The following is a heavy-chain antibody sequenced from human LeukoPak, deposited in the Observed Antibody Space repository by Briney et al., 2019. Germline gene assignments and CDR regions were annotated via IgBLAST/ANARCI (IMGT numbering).Heavy chain of an antibody. CDR3: ARLHGEGYPSDAFDI. D-gene: IGHD5-24*01. Sequence: SVKVSCKASGGTFSSYTISWVRQAPGQGLEWMGRIIPILGIANYAQKFQGRVTITADKSTSTAYMELSSLRSEDTAVYYCARLHGEGYPSDAFDIWGQGTMVTVSS. CDR1: GGTFSSYT. J-gene: IGHJ3*02. CDR2: IIPILGIA. V-gene: IGHV1-69*02.